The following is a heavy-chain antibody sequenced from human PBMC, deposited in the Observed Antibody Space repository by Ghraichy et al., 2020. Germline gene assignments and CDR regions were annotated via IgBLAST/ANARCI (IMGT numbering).Heavy chain of an antibody. V-gene: IGHV4-59*01. D-gene: IGHD2-2*02. CDR3: ARAPVYCSSTSCYIGGEYYYYGMDV. Sequence: SETPSLTCTVSGGSISSYYWSWIRQPPGKGLEWIGYIYYSGSTNYNPSLKSRVTISVDTSKNQFSLKLSSVTAADTAVYYCARAPVYCSSTSCYIGGEYYYYGMDVWGQGTTVTVSS. CDR2: IYYSGST. CDR1: GGSISSYY. J-gene: IGHJ6*02.